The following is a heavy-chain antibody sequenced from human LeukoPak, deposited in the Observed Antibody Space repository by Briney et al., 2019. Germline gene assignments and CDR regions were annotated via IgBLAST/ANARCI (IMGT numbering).Heavy chain of an antibody. D-gene: IGHD2-2*01. CDR1: GYTFTSYD. Sequence: ASVKVSCKASGYTFTSYDINWVRQATGQGLEWMGWMNPNSGNTGYAQKFQGRVTITRNTSISTAYMELSSLRSEDTAVYYCARWSLGTDEAAIQFDYWGQGTLVTVSS. V-gene: IGHV1-8*03. J-gene: IGHJ4*02. CDR2: MNPNSGNT. CDR3: ARWSLGTDEAAIQFDY.